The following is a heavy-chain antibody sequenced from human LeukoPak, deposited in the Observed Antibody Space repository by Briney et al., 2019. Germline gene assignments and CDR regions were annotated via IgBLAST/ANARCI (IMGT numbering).Heavy chain of an antibody. CDR3: ARESKDSSGWFAAFDY. Sequence: PSETLSLTCTVSGGSCSSGSYYWSWIRQPPGKGLEWIGYIYYSGSTNYNPSLKSRVTISVDTSKNQFSLKLSSVTAADTAVYYCARESKDSSGWFAAFDYWGQGTLVTVSS. CDR2: IYYSGST. J-gene: IGHJ4*02. CDR1: GGSCSSGSYY. V-gene: IGHV4-61*01. D-gene: IGHD6-19*01.